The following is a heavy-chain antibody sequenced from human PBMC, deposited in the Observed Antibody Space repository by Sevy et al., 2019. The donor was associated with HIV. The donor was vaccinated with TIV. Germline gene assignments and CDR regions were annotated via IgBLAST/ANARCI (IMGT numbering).Heavy chain of an antibody. D-gene: IGHD2-2*02. J-gene: IGHJ6*02. CDR1: GFPFVANT. V-gene: IGHV3-21*01. Sequence: GGSLGPSVPPSGFPFVANTMNWFGRAPGKGRGWVSSIVIIISTIYYANSVKGRFTISRDNAKNSLYLQMNSLRAEDTAVYYCARDPRNVPAAIQAYYYYGMDVWGQGTTVTVSS. CDR3: ARDPRNVPAAIQAYYYYGMDV. CDR2: IVIIISTI.